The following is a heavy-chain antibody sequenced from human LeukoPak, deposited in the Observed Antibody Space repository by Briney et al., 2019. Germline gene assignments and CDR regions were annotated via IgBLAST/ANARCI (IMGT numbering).Heavy chain of an antibody. J-gene: IGHJ4*02. CDR1: GGPISSYY. V-gene: IGHV4-4*07. CDR3: ARDLDY. CDR2: IYTSGST. Sequence: PSETLSLTCTVSGGPISSYYWSWMRQPAGKGLEWTGRIYTSGSTNYNPSLKSRVTMSVDTSKNQFSLKLSSVTAADTAVYYCARDLDYWGQGTLVTVSS.